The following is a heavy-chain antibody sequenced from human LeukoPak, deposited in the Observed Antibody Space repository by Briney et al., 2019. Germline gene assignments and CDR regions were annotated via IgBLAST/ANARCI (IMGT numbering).Heavy chain of an antibody. Sequence: TGGSLRLSCAASGFTFSSYGMHWVRQAPGKGLEWVAVISYDGSNKYYADSVKGRFTISRDNSKNTLYLQMNSLRAEDTAVYYCAKDLEIAAADPNWFDPWGQGTLVTVCS. CDR1: GFTFSSYG. V-gene: IGHV3-30*18. J-gene: IGHJ5*02. CDR3: AKDLEIAAADPNWFDP. CDR2: ISYDGSNK. D-gene: IGHD6-13*01.